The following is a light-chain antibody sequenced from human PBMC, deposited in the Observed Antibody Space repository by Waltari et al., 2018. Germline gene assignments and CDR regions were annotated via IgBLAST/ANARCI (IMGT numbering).Light chain of an antibody. CDR3: QQYGSSPLT. V-gene: IGKV3-20*01. J-gene: IGKJ4*01. CDR2: AAS. Sequence: EIVLTQSPGTLSLSPGERATLSCRASQSVSGSYLAWYHQKPGQAPRLLIYAASSRATGIPDRLSGSGYGTDFTLTISRLEPEDVAVYYCQQYGSSPLTFGGGTKVEIK. CDR1: QSVSGSY.